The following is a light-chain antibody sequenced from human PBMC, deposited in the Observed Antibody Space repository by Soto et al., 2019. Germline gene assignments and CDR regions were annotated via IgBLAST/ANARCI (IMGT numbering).Light chain of an antibody. Sequence: DIQMTQSPSSLSASVGDRVTITCRASQSIYNYLNWYQQRPGKAPRVLIYVASSLESGVPSRFSGSGSGTDFTSTISSLQTEDSATHYCQQRYSTPWTFGKVPKVEIK. CDR2: VAS. CDR3: QQRYSTPWT. J-gene: IGKJ1*01. V-gene: IGKV1-39*01. CDR1: QSIYNY.